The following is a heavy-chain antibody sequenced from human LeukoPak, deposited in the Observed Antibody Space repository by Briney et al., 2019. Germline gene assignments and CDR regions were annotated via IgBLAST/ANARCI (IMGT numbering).Heavy chain of an antibody. CDR2: ISSSGST. J-gene: IGHJ4*02. CDR3: ARVPLGYSGAYYFDY. D-gene: IGHD5-12*01. V-gene: IGHV4-4*09. CDR1: GGSISSYY. Sequence: SETLSLTCTVSGGSISSYYWSWIRQPAGKGLEWIGYISSSGSTNDNPSLRSRVTISVDTSKNQFFLNLSSVSAADTAVYYCARVPLGYSGAYYFDYWGPGTLVTVSP.